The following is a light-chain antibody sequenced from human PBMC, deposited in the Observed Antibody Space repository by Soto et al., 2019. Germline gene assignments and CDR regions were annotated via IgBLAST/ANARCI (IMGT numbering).Light chain of an antibody. J-gene: IGKJ1*01. V-gene: IGKV3-20*01. CDR1: QSVSNNY. CDR2: GAS. Sequence: EVVLTQSPGTLSLSPGERATLSCRASQSVSNNYLAWYQQKPGQAPRLLIYGASTRATGVPDRFSGSGSGTEFTLTISRLEPEDFVVFYCHQYSSSPRTFSQGTRVEVK. CDR3: HQYSSSPRT.